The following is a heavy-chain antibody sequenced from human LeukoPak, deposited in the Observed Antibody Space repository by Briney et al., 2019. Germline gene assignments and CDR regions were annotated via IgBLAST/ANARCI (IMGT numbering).Heavy chain of an antibody. D-gene: IGHD5-18*01. J-gene: IGHJ5*02. CDR2: MNPNSGNT. V-gene: IGHV1-8*01. Sequence: ASVKVSCKASGYTFTSYDINWVRQATGQGLEWMGWMNPNSGNTGYAQKFQGRVTMTGNTSISTAYMELSSLRSEDTAVYYCARTPRIQLWYNNWFDPWGQGTLVTVSS. CDR3: ARTPRIQLWYNNWFDP. CDR1: GYTFTSYD.